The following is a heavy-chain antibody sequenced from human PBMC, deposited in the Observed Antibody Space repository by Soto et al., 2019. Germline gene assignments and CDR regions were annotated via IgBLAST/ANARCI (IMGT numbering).Heavy chain of an antibody. V-gene: IGHV4-31*03. CDR2: IYYSGST. D-gene: IGHD3-10*01. Sequence: QVQLQESGPGLVKPSQTLSLTCTVSGGSISSGGYYWSWIRQHPGKGLEWIGYIYYSGSTYYNPSLQSRVTISVDTSKNQCSLKLSSVSAADTAVYYCARDRRYYGSGSYSGASGMDVWGQGTTVTVAS. CDR1: GGSISSGGYY. J-gene: IGHJ6*02. CDR3: ARDRRYYGSGSYSGASGMDV.